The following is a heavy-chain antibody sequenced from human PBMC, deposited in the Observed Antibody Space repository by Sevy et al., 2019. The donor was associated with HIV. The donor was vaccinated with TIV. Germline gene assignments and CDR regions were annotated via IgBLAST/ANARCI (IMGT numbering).Heavy chain of an antibody. CDR3: TRWKGVQSIFDY. CDR1: GFTFGDYC. CDR2: LKSKAYGGTV. V-gene: IGHV3-49*04. Sequence: GGSLRLSCTASGFTFGDYCMSWVRQAPGKGLEWVAFLKSKAYGGTVDHAASVKGRFTISRDDSKSIAYLQMNDLNTGDTGVYYCTRWKGVQSIFDYWGQGALVTVSS. J-gene: IGHJ4*02. D-gene: IGHD1-1*01.